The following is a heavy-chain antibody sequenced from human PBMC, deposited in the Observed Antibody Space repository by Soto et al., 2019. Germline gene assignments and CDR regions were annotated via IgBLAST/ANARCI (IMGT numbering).Heavy chain of an antibody. D-gene: IGHD7-27*01. CDR1: GFTFSSYT. V-gene: IGHV3-21*01. CDR2: ISFSSTNI. Sequence: EVQLVESGGGLVKPGGSLRLSCAASGFTFSSYTMNWVRQAPGKGLEWVSSISFSSTNIHYAVSVKGRFTISRDNAKNSLFLQMNSLRAEDTAVYFCARGPGDLPYWGQGTLVTVSS. J-gene: IGHJ4*02. CDR3: ARGPGDLPY.